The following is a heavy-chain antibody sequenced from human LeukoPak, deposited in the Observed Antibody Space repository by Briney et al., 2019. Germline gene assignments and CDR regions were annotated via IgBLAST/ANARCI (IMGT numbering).Heavy chain of an antibody. V-gene: IGHV3-23*01. CDR1: GFTFSSYA. J-gene: IGHJ6*02. Sequence: GGSLRLSCAASGFTFSSYAMSWVRQAPGKGLEWVSAISGSGGSTYYADSVKGRFTISRDNSKNTLYLQMNSLRAEDTAVYYCAKAHREWELLYGMDVWGQGTTVTVSS. CDR2: ISGSGGST. D-gene: IGHD1-26*01. CDR3: AKAHREWELLYGMDV.